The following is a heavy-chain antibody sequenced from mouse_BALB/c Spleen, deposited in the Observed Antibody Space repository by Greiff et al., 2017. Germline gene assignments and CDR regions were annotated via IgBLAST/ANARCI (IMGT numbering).Heavy chain of an antibody. D-gene: IGHD2-13*01. Sequence: EVMLVESGGGLVQPGGSRKLSCAASGFTFSSFGMHWVRQAPEKGLEWVAYISSGSSTIYYADTVKGRFTISRDNPKNTLFLQMTSLRSEDTAMYYCARDCDVSYWGQGTTLTVSS. CDR2: ISSGSSTI. V-gene: IGHV5-17*02. CDR3: ARDCDVSY. CDR1: GFTFSSFG. J-gene: IGHJ2*01.